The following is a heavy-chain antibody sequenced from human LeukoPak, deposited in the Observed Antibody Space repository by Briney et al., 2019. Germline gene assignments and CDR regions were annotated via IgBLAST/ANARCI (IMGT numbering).Heavy chain of an antibody. J-gene: IGHJ6*02. V-gene: IGHV3-9*01. CDR1: GFTFDVYA. Sequence: GGSLRLSCAASGFTFDVYAMHWVRQAPGKGLEWVSGISWNSGTIGYADSVKGRFTISRDNAKNSLYLQMNSLRAEDTALYYCAKAHGDYSYYYYGMDVWGQGTTVTVSS. CDR3: AKAHGDYSYYYYGMDV. D-gene: IGHD4-17*01. CDR2: ISWNSGTI.